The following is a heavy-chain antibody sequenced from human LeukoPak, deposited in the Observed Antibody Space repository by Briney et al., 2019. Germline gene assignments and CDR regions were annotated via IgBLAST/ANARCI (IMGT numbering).Heavy chain of an antibody. D-gene: IGHD2-2*01. J-gene: IGHJ5*02. CDR1: GGSISSYY. V-gene: IGHV4-59*01. Sequence: SETLSLTCTVSGGSISSYYWSWIRQPPGKGLEWIGYIYYSGSTNYNPSLKSRVTISVNTSKNQFSLKLSSVTAADTAVYYCARDSRVVVVPAAIWDWFDPWGQGPWSPSPQ. CDR2: IYYSGST. CDR3: ARDSRVVVVPAAIWDWFDP.